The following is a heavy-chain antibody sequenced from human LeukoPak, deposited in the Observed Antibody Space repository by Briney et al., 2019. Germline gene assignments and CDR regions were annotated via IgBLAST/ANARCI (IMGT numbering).Heavy chain of an antibody. Sequence: GGSLRLSCAASGFTLSSYGMHWVRQAPGKGLEWVAVIWYDGSNKYYVDSVKGRFTISRDNSKNTLHLQMNSLRAEDTAVYYCARDKGDYDTSGSLFVFGGRGTLVTVSS. D-gene: IGHD3-22*01. CDR1: GFTLSSYG. CDR2: IWYDGSNK. CDR3: ARDKGDYDTSGSLFVF. V-gene: IGHV3-33*08. J-gene: IGHJ4*02.